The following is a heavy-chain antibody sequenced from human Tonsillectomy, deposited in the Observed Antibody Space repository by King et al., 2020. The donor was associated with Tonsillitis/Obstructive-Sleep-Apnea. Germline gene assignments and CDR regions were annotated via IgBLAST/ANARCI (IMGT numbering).Heavy chain of an antibody. CDR2: IYYSGST. J-gene: IGHJ3*02. Sequence: QLQESGPGLVKPSETLSLTCTVSGGSISSSSYYWGWIRQPPGKGLEWIGSIYYSGSTYYNPSLKSRVTISVDTSKNQFSLKLSSVTAADTAVYYCARVRQWLVHPDAFDIWGQGTMVTVSS. D-gene: IGHD6-19*01. V-gene: IGHV4-39*01. CDR3: ARVRQWLVHPDAFDI. CDR1: GGSISSSSYY.